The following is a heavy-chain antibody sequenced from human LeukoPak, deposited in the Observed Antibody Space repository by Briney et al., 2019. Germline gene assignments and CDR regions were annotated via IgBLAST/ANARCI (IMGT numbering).Heavy chain of an antibody. Sequence: SETLSLTCAVYGGSFSGYYWTWIRQPPGKGREWIGYAYYSGSTNYNPSLKSRVTISLDTSQNQFSLKLSSVTAADTAVYYCARDPAAGTFDYYYYYMGVWGKGTPVTVSS. V-gene: IGHV4-59*01. CDR2: AYYSGST. J-gene: IGHJ6*03. CDR3: ARDPAAGTFDYYYYYMGV. D-gene: IGHD6-13*01. CDR1: GGSFSGYY.